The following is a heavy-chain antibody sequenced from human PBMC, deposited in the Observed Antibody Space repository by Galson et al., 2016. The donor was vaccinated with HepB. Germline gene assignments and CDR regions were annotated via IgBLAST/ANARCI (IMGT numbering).Heavy chain of an antibody. CDR3: AGHRGRPWGFYYYGMDV. J-gene: IGHJ6*02. D-gene: IGHD7-27*01. CDR1: GGSISSSSYY. CDR2: LYYSGST. Sequence: SETLSLTCTVSGGSISSSSYYWDWIRQPPGKGLEWIGRLYYSGSTYYNPSLKSRDTISVDPSKNQFSLMLTSVTAADTAVYYCAGHRGRPWGFYYYGMDVWGQGTTVTVSS. V-gene: IGHV4-39*07.